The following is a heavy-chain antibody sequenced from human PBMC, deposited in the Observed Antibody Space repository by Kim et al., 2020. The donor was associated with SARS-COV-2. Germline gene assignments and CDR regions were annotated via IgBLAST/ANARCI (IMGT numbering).Heavy chain of an antibody. CDR3: ARGGGDIVVVPAAPFDY. CDR1: GGSFSGYY. D-gene: IGHD2-2*01. Sequence: SETLSLTCAVYGGSFSGYYWSWIRQPPGKGLEWIGEINHSGSTNYNPSLKSRVTISVDTSKNQFSLKLSSVTAADTAVYYCARGGGDIVVVPAAPFDYWG. CDR2: INHSGST. V-gene: IGHV4-34*01. J-gene: IGHJ4*01.